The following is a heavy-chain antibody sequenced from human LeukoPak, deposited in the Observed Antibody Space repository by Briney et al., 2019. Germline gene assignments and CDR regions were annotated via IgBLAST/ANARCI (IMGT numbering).Heavy chain of an antibody. D-gene: IGHD5-24*01. Sequence: ASVKVSCKASGYTFTGYYMHWVRQAPGQGLEWMGWINPNSGGTNYAQKFQGWGTMTRDTSISTAYMELSRLRSEDTAVYYCARGDRDMSHYYGMDVWGQGNTVTVSS. V-gene: IGHV1-2*04. CDR2: INPNSGGT. J-gene: IGHJ6*02. CDR3: ARGDRDMSHYYGMDV. CDR1: GYTFTGYY.